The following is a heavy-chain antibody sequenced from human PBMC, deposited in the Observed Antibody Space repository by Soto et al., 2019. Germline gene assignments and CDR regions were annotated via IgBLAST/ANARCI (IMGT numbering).Heavy chain of an antibody. J-gene: IGHJ6*02. D-gene: IGHD3-10*01. CDR1: GFTFSSYG. Sequence: TGGSLRLSCAASGFTFSSYGMHWVRQAPGKGLEWVAVIWYDGSNKYYADSVKGRFTISRDNSKNTLYLQMNSLRAEDTAVYYCARELLWFGELSPPEYYFYGMDVWGQGTTVTVSS. CDR3: ARELLWFGELSPPEYYFYGMDV. V-gene: IGHV3-33*01. CDR2: IWYDGSNK.